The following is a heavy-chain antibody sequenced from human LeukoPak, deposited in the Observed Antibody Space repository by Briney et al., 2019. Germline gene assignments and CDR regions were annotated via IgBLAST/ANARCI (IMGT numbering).Heavy chain of an antibody. CDR2: IRYDGSNK. CDR3: ARDDVAVAGTDY. V-gene: IGHV3-30*02. J-gene: IGHJ4*02. CDR1: GFTFSSYG. D-gene: IGHD6-19*01. Sequence: PGGSLRLSCAASGFTFSSYGMHWVRQAPGKGLEWVAFIRYDGSNKYYADSVKGRFTISRDNSKNTLYLQMNSLRAEDTAVYYCARDDVAVAGTDYWGQGTLVTVSS.